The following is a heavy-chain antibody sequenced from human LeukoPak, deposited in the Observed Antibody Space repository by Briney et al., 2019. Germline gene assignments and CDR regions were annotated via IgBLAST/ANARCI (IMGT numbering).Heavy chain of an antibody. D-gene: IGHD1-26*01. J-gene: IGHJ4*02. CDR1: GFTLSSYS. CDR2: ISSSSSYI. CDR3: ARGWELLGY. Sequence: PGGSLRLSCAASGFTLSSYSMNWVRQAPGKGLEWVSSISSSSSYIYCADSVKRRFTISRDNAKNSLYLQMNSLRAEDTAVYYCARGWELLGYWGKGTLVTGSS. V-gene: IGHV3-21*01.